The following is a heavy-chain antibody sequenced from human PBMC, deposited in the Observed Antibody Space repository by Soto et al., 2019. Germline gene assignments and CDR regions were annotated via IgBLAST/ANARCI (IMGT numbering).Heavy chain of an antibody. V-gene: IGHV3-30-3*01. CDR3: ARARLLGYYGMDV. J-gene: IGHJ6*02. CDR2: ISYDGSNK. D-gene: IGHD1-26*01. CDR1: GFTFSSYA. Sequence: QVQLVESGGGVVQPGRSLRLSCAASGFTFSSYAMHWVRQAPGKGLEWVAVISYDGSNKYYADSVKGRFTISRDNSKNTLYLQMNSLRAEDTAVYYCARARLLGYYGMDVWGPGTTVTVSS.